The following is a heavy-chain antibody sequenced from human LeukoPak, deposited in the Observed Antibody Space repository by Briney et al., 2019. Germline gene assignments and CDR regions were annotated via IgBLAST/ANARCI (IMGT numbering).Heavy chain of an antibody. V-gene: IGHV3-30*04. Sequence: GGSLRLSCAASGFTFSRNAMQWVRQAPGKGLDWLAYISYDGGSQLYAESVKGRFSISRDNSKNTLYLQMNSLRVEDMAVYHCAREHSDGSGSSPDVWGQGTLVTGSS. J-gene: IGHJ4*02. CDR1: GFTFSRNA. D-gene: IGHD3-10*01. CDR2: ISYDGGSQ. CDR3: AREHSDGSGSSPDV.